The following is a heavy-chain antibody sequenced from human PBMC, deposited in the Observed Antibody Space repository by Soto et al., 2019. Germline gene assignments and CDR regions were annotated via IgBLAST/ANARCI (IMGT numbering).Heavy chain of an antibody. CDR2: ISYDGSNK. D-gene: IGHD3-3*01. Sequence: QVQLVESGGGVVQPGRSLRLSCAASGFTFSSYAMHWVRQAPGKGLEWVAVISYDGSNKYYADSVKGRFTISRDNSKNTLYLQMNSLRAEDTSVYYCARDHAYYDFWSGYFGSFYYWCQGTLVTVSS. J-gene: IGHJ4*02. CDR1: GFTFSSYA. CDR3: ARDHAYYDFWSGYFGSFYY. V-gene: IGHV3-30-3*01.